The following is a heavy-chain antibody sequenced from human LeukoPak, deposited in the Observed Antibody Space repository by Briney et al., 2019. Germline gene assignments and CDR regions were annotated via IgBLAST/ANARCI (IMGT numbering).Heavy chain of an antibody. J-gene: IGHJ2*01. D-gene: IGHD6-13*01. CDR1: GFTFSSYG. Sequence: GGSLRLSCAASGFTFSSYGVHWVRQAPGKGLEWVAFIRYDGSNKYYADSVKGRFTISRDNSKNTLYLQMNSLRAEDTAVYYCAKDIPGIAAAGTSWGYFDLWGRSTLVTVSS. CDR3: AKDIPGIAAAGTSWGYFDL. CDR2: IRYDGSNK. V-gene: IGHV3-30*02.